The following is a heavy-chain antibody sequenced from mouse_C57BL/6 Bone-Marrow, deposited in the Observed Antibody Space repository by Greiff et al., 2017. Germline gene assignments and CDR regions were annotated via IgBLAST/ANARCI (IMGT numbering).Heavy chain of an antibody. J-gene: IGHJ3*01. CDR3: AIPYYYGSSYGFAY. D-gene: IGHD1-1*01. Sequence: EVQGVESGPVLVKPGASVKMSCKASGYTFTDYYMNWVKQSHGKSLEWIGVINPYNGGTSYNQKFKGKATLTVDKSSSTAYMELNSLTSEDSAVYYCAIPYYYGSSYGFAYWGQGTLVTVSA. CDR2: INPYNGGT. CDR1: GYTFTDYY. V-gene: IGHV1-19*01.